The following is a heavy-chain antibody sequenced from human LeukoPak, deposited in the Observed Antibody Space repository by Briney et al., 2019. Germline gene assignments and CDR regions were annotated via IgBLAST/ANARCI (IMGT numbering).Heavy chain of an antibody. J-gene: IGHJ3*02. CDR3: ARGLVGLTPHAGVFQI. CDR1: GGSINSYY. D-gene: IGHD1-26*01. Sequence: SETLSLTCSVSGGSINSYYWSWIRQPPGKGLEWIAYIYSNGNTNSNPSLKSRVTIAVDTSQSQFSLKLSSVTAADTAVYYCARGLVGLTPHAGVFQIWGQGTKVTVSS. V-gene: IGHV4-59*01. CDR2: IYSNGNT.